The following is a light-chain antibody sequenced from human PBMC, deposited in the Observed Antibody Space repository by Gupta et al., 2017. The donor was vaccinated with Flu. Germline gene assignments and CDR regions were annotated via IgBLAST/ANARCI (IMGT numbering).Light chain of an antibody. Sequence: EIVLTQSPGTLSLSPGERATLSCRASQSVGTYLAWYQQKPGQTPRLLIYDASHRATGIPARFSGSGSGTDFTITISSLEPEDFAVYYCQKRSNWPPYTFGQGTRLEI. V-gene: IGKV3-11*01. CDR3: QKRSNWPPYT. J-gene: IGKJ2*01. CDR1: QSVGTY. CDR2: DAS.